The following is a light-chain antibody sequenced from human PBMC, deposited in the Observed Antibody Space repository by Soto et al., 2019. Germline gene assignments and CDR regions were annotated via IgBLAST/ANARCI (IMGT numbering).Light chain of an antibody. CDR3: QQYYSYPLT. CDR1: QGISSY. CDR2: AAS. Sequence: AMRMTQSPSSLSASTGDRVTITCGASQGISSYLAWYQQKPGKAPKLLIYAASTLQSGVPSRFSGSGSGTDFTLTISCLQSEDFATYYCQQYYSYPLTFGGGTKVAIK. J-gene: IGKJ4*01. V-gene: IGKV1-8*01.